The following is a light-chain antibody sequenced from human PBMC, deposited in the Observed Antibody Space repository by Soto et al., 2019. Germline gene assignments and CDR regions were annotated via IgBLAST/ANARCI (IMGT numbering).Light chain of an antibody. CDR3: QQSYSTLNT. Sequence: IQLTQSPSSLSASVGDRVTITCRASQSISSYLNWYHQKPGKPPKLLIYAASSLQSGVPSRFSGSGSGTDFTLTISSLQPEDFATYYCQQSYSTLNTFGQGTKLEIK. CDR1: QSISSY. J-gene: IGKJ2*01. V-gene: IGKV1-39*01. CDR2: AAS.